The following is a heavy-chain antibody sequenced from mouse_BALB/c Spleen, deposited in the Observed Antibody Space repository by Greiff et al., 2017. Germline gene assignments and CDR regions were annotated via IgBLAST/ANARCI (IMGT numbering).Heavy chain of an antibody. V-gene: IGHV5-6*01. J-gene: IGHJ4*01. CDR3: AGQGGGYDGYYVGYAMDD. Sequence: EVKLVESGGELVKPGGSLKLSCAASGFTFSSYGMSWVRQTPDKRLEWVATISSGGSYTYYPDSVKGRFTISRDNAKNTLYLQMSRLKSGDTAMYYCAGQGGGYDGYYVGYAMDDWGQGTSVTVSS. D-gene: IGHD2-3*01. CDR2: ISSGGSYT. CDR1: GFTFSSYG.